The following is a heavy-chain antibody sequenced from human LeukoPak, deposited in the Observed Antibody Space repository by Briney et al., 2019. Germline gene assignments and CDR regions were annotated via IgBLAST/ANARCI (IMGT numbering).Heavy chain of an antibody. CDR3: AKTMGAIDHDY. CDR1: GFTFSPYV. D-gene: IGHD1-26*01. J-gene: IGHJ4*02. V-gene: IGHV3-30-3*02. CDR2: VSSDGSHK. Sequence: PGGSLRLSCAASGFTFSPYVMHWVRQAPGKGLKWVAVVSSDGSHKFYADSLQGRFTISRDNSRNSLYLQMNSLRPEDTAVYYCAKTMGAIDHDYWGQGTLVTVSS.